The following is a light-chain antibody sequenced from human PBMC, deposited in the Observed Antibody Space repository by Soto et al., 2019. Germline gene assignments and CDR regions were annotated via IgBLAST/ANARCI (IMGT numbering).Light chain of an antibody. J-gene: IGKJ2*01. CDR3: QQYNNWPRT. CDR2: CAS. CDR1: KSVRSN. V-gene: IGKV3-15*01. Sequence: EIVRTQSPSMLSVSPGERATVSCRASKSVRSNLAWYQQKPGQAPRLLIYCASTRATGIPARFSGSGSGTEFTLTIGSLQSEDFAVYYCQQYNNWPRTFGQGTKLEIK.